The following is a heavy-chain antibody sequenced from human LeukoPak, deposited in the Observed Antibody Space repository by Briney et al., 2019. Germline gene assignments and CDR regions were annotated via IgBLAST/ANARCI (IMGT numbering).Heavy chain of an antibody. V-gene: IGHV1-2*06. J-gene: IGHJ6*03. CDR1: GYTFTGYY. CDR3: LVATTGSYYYYYMDV. CDR2: INPNSGGT. D-gene: IGHD2-15*01. Sequence: ASVKVSCKASGYTFTGYYMHWVRQAPGQGLEWMGRINPNSGGTNYAQKFQGRGTMTRDTSISTAYMELSRLRSDDTAVYYCLVATTGSYYYYYMDVWGKGATVTVSS.